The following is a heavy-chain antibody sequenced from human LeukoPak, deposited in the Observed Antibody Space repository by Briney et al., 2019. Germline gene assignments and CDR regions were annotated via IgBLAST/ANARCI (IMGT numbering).Heavy chain of an antibody. V-gene: IGHV3-21*01. D-gene: IGHD1-14*01. CDR1: GFTFSSYN. CDR2: ISGSSSYI. J-gene: IGHJ5*02. Sequence: GGSLRLSCAGAGFTFSSYNMNWVRQAPGKGLEGVSAISGSSSYIYYADSVKGRFTISRGNAKNSLYLQMNSLRAEDTAMYYCARSGAEHRYGFDPWGQGTLVTVSS. CDR3: ARSGAEHRYGFDP.